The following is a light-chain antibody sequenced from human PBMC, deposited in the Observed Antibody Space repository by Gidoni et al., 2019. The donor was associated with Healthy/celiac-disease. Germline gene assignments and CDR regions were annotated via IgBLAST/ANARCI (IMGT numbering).Light chain of an antibody. J-gene: IGKJ1*01. V-gene: IGKV1-5*03. Sequence: DIQMTQSPSTLSASVGDRVTITCRASQSISSWLAWYQQKPGKAPTLLIYKASSLESGVPSRVSGSGSGTEFTLTISSLQPDDFATYYCQQYNSYSQTFGQXTKVEIK. CDR2: KAS. CDR3: QQYNSYSQT. CDR1: QSISSW.